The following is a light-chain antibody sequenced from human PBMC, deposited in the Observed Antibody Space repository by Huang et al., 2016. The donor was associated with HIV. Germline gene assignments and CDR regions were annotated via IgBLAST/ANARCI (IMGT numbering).Light chain of an antibody. J-gene: IGKJ1*01. V-gene: IGKV1-17*03. CDR1: PAISNY. Sequence: DIQMTQSPSAMSASVGDKVTITCRASPAISNYLVWFQQKPGRAPKRLIYAASSLQSGVPSRFRGSGYGTKFTLTISSLQPEDFATYYCLQHHAYPRTFGPGTKVEVK. CDR2: AAS. CDR3: LQHHAYPRT.